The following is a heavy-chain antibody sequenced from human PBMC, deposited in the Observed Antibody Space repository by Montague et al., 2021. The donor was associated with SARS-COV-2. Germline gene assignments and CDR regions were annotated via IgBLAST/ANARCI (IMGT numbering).Heavy chain of an antibody. CDR1: GASVSSGSYY. CDR2: IDYNGST. CDR3: ARISGITSWYYDY. J-gene: IGHJ4*02. Sequence: SETLSLTCTVSGASVSSGSYYWIWIRQPPGKGLQSIGYIDYNGSTNYNPPLQSRVTISVYSSKNQFSVRLSSVTAAATAVYYCARISGITSWYYDYWGQGTLVTVSS. V-gene: IGHV4-61*01. D-gene: IGHD1-14*01.